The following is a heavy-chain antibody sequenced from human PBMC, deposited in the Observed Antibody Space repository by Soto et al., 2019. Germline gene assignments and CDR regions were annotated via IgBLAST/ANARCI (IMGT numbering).Heavy chain of an antibody. Sequence: QVQLVEAGGGVVQPGRSLRLSCVASGFILKNYGIHRGRQAPGKGLEWVAIIWFDGSLKFYADAVKGRFTISRDNSKNTLHLQMNSLRAEDTAVYHCARVDGGHYKHFYYGMDVWGQGTTVTVS. D-gene: IGHD2-15*01. CDR1: GFILKNYG. V-gene: IGHV3-33*01. J-gene: IGHJ6*02. CDR3: ARVDGGHYKHFYYGMDV. CDR2: IWFDGSLK.